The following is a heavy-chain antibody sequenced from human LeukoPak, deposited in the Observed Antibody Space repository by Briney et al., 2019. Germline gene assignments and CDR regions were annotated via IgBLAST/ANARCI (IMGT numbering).Heavy chain of an antibody. CDR1: GNAFTISD. J-gene: IGHJ6*03. V-gene: IGHV1-8*01. CDR3: ARGLPKPVVNQRYYMDV. D-gene: IGHD4-23*01. CDR2: MNPHSGNT. Sequence: ASVKVSCKASGNAFTISDFNWVRQATGQGPEWMGWMNPHSGNTGYAQKFQGRVTMTRNISINTAYLEISSLTSEDTAVYYCARGLPKPVVNQRYYMDVWGKGTTVTVSS.